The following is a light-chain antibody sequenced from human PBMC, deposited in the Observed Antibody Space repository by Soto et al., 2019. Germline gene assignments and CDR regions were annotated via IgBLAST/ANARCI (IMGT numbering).Light chain of an antibody. CDR1: QGISNY. V-gene: IGKV1-27*01. CDR2: AAS. Sequence: DIQMTQSPSSLSASVRDRVTITCRASQGISNYLAWYQQKPGKVPKLLIYAASTLQSGVPSRFSGSGSGTDVALTISSLQPEDVATYYCQKYDSAPWTFGQGTKVEIK. J-gene: IGKJ1*01. CDR3: QKYDSAPWT.